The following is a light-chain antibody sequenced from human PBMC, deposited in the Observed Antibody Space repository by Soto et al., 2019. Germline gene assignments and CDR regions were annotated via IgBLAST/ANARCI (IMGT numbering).Light chain of an antibody. CDR2: SAS. Sequence: DIQMTQSPSSLSASVGDRVTITCRASQSISSYLSWFQQKPGEAPRLLMYSASSLPSGVPSRFIGSGSGTDFTLTTSSLQPQDFATYYCQQNYSPPLSFGGGTKVDIK. CDR1: QSISSY. V-gene: IGKV1-39*01. CDR3: QQNYSPPLS. J-gene: IGKJ4*01.